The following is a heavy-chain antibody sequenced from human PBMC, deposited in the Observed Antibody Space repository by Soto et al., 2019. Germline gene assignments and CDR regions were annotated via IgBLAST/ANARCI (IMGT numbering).Heavy chain of an antibody. D-gene: IGHD2-15*01. J-gene: IGHJ6*02. V-gene: IGHV3-13*04. CDR3: ARAVGYGYYYGMDV. Sequence: EVQLVESGGGLVQPGGSLRLSCAASGFTFSSYDMHWVRQATGKGLEWVSAIGTAGDTYYPGSVKGRFTISRENAKNSLYLQMNSLRAGDTAVYYCARAVGYGYYYGMDVWGQGTTVIVSS. CDR1: GFTFSSYD. CDR2: IGTAGDT.